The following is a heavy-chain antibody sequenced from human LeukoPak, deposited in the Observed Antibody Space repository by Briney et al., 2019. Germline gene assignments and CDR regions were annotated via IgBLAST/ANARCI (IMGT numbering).Heavy chain of an antibody. Sequence: SETLSLTCTVSGGSISSYYWSWIRQPAGKGLEWIGRIYTSGSTNYNPSLKSRVTMSVDTSKNQFSLKLSSVTAADTAVYYCARGRDSSSWSGSFDYWGQGTLVTVSS. V-gene: IGHV4-4*07. J-gene: IGHJ4*02. CDR1: GGSISSYY. CDR2: IYTSGST. D-gene: IGHD6-13*01. CDR3: ARGRDSSSWSGSFDY.